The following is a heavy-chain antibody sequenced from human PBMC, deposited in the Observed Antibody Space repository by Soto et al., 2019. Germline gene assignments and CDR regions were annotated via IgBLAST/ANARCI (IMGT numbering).Heavy chain of an antibody. J-gene: IGHJ6*02. CDR1: GGIFSNFV. CDR2: IIPVFGTP. D-gene: IGHD6-6*01. V-gene: IGHV1-69*13. CDR3: ARASVLRRYGMDV. Sequence: GASVKVSCKASGGIFSNFVITWVRQAPGHGLEWMGQIIPVFGTPNYAQMFQGRVTITADESTSTAYMELRSLRSDDTAVYYCARASVLRRYGMDVWGQGTTVTVSS.